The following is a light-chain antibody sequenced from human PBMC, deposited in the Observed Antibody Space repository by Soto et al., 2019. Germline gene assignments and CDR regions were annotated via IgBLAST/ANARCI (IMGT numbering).Light chain of an antibody. Sequence: EIVLTQSPATLSLSPGERVTLSCRASQTVSGYLAWHQQRPGQAPRLLIYDASNRATGVPARFSGGGSGTDFTLTISSLEPDDFAVYYCQQRTYWPPYPFGQGTKLEIK. CDR1: QTVSGY. CDR3: QQRTYWPPYP. V-gene: IGKV3-11*01. J-gene: IGKJ2*01. CDR2: DAS.